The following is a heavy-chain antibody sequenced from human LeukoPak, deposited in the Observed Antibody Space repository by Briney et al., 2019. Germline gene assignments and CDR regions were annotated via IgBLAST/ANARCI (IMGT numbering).Heavy chain of an antibody. J-gene: IGHJ4*02. Sequence: PGGSLRLSCVVSRFRLSTKYLSWVRQAPGKGLEWVSFIYCGGTNIYADYVKGSFSISRDNSKNTPYLQMNSLRAEDTAVYYCARDRVSADNPIDYWGQGTLVTVSS. CDR1: RFRLSTKY. CDR2: IYCGGTN. D-gene: IGHD6-6*01. V-gene: IGHV3-66*01. CDR3: ARDRVSADNPIDY.